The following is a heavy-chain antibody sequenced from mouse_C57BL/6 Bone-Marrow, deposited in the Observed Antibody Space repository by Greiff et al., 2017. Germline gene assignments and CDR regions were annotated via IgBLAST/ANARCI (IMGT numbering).Heavy chain of an antibody. V-gene: IGHV1-54*01. CDR1: GYAFTNYL. Sequence: VQLQQSGAELVRPGTSVKVSCKASGYAFTNYLIEWVKQRPGQGLAWIGVINPGSGGTNYNEKFKGKATLTADKSSSTAYMQLSSLTSEDSAVYFCARPRLDYWGQGTTLTVSS. J-gene: IGHJ2*01. CDR3: ARPRLDY. CDR2: INPGSGGT.